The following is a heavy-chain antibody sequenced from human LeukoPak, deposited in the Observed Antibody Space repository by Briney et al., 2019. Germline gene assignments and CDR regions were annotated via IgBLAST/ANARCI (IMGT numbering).Heavy chain of an antibody. V-gene: IGHV3-9*01. D-gene: IGHD2-21*02. CDR2: ISWNSGSI. Sequence: GGSLRLSCAASGFTFDDYAMHWVRQAPGKGLEWVSGISWNSGSIGYADSVKGRFTISRDNAKNSLYLQMNSLRAEDTAVYYCAKAFCGGDCYSWDNWFDPWGQGTLVTVPS. CDR3: AKAFCGGDCYSWDNWFDP. CDR1: GFTFDDYA. J-gene: IGHJ5*02.